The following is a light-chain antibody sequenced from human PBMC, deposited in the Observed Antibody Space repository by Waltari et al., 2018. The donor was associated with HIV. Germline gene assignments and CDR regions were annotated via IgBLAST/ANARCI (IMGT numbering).Light chain of an antibody. CDR3: QSADNSGTYV. Sequence: VSPGQTARITCSGDTLSNQSSYWYQQKSGQAPVLVIFRDIERPSGIPERFSGSRSGATVTLTISGVQAEDEADYYCQSADNSGTYVFATGTQVTVL. V-gene: IGLV3-25*03. J-gene: IGLJ1*01. CDR1: TLSNQS. CDR2: RDI.